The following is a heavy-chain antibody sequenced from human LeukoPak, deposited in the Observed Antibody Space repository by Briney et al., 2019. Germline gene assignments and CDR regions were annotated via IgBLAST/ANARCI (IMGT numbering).Heavy chain of an antibody. CDR2: ISSSGSTI. V-gene: IGHV3-48*04. CDR1: GFTLSSNW. Sequence: GGSLRLSCAASGFTLSSNWMSWVRQAPGKGLEWVSYISSSGSTIYYADSVKGRFTISRDNANNSLYLQMNSLRAEDTAVYYCARDYGGSSPFDYWGQGTLITVSS. D-gene: IGHD4-23*01. CDR3: ARDYGGSSPFDY. J-gene: IGHJ4*02.